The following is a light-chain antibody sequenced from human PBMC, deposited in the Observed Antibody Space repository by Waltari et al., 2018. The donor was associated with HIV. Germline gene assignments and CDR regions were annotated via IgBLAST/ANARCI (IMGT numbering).Light chain of an antibody. CDR2: DVN. CDR3: ASYTVNSTGV. CDR1: ARDIGRYNY. Sequence: QSALSQPASVSASPGQSVAISCSGRARDIGRYNYVSWYQQHPDKTPRLILFDVNNRPSGISDRFSGSKSGTTASLTISTVETDDEADYYCASYTVNSTGVFGSGTKLTVL. J-gene: IGLJ1*01. V-gene: IGLV2-14*03.